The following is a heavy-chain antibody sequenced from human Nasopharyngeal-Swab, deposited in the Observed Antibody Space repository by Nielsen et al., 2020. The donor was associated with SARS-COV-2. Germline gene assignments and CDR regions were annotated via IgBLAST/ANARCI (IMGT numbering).Heavy chain of an antibody. D-gene: IGHD2-2*02. CDR3: ARVAGYCSITSCYTGGIDY. CDR1: GGTFSSYA. V-gene: IGHV1-69*13. Sequence: SVKVSCKASGGTFSSYAIIWVRQAPGQGLEWMGGIITIFGTANYAQKFQGRVTITADESTSNADMELSSLRSEDTAVYYCARVAGYCSITSCYTGGIDYWGQGTLVTVSS. J-gene: IGHJ4*02. CDR2: IITIFGTA.